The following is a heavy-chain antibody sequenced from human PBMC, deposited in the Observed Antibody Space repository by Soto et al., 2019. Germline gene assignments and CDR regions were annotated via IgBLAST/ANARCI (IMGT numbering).Heavy chain of an antibody. CDR2: ISGSGVSA. D-gene: IGHD6-19*01. J-gene: IGHJ4*02. Sequence: EVQLLESGGGLVQPGGSLRLSCEASGFTFSSYAMTWVRQAPGKGLEWVSSISGSGVSASYADSLKGRFTISRDTSKNTLFLQMNSLRAEDTAVYYCAKEEQSLAGQIDSWGQGTLVTVSS. V-gene: IGHV3-23*01. CDR1: GFTFSSYA. CDR3: AKEEQSLAGQIDS.